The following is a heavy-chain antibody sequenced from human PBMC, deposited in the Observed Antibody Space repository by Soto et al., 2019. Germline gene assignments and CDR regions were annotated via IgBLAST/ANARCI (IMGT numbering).Heavy chain of an antibody. CDR1: GYTFTSYG. D-gene: IGHD6-19*01. CDR2: ISAYNGNT. V-gene: IGHV1-18*01. CDR3: ARDGWLAVADTYYYYGMDV. J-gene: IGHJ6*02. Sequence: WASVKVSCKASGYTFTSYGISWVRQAPGQGLEWMGWISAYNGNTNYAQKLQGRVTMTTDTSTSTAYMELRSLRSDDTAVYYCARDGWLAVADTYYYYGMDVWGQGTTVTVSS.